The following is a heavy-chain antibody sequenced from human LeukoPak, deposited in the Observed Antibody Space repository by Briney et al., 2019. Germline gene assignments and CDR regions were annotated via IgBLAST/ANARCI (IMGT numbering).Heavy chain of an antibody. J-gene: IGHJ2*01. Sequence: RGSLTLSCVPDGFTSSNYAMSWVRQAPGKGLEWVTGISGSGDSTYYADSVKGRLTISRDNSKNTLYLQMDSVRAEHTAVYYCAKVGIRISLIVVVFTTADDWYFDLWGRGTLVTVSS. CDR3: AKVGIRISLIVVVFTTADDWYFDL. V-gene: IGHV3-23*01. CDR1: GFTSSNYA. D-gene: IGHD3-22*01. CDR2: ISGSGDST.